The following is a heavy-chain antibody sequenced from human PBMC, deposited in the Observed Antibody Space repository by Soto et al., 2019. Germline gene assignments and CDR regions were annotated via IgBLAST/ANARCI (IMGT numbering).Heavy chain of an antibody. Sequence: QVQLVQSGAEVKEPGASVRVSCKASGYTFTSYDINWVRQATGQGLEWMGWMNPESRNTGYAQKFQGRLTMTRDTSISTAYIELTSLRSEDTAVYYCARFVRHQLPTIDFWGQGTLVTVSS. D-gene: IGHD2-2*01. CDR3: ARFVRHQLPTIDF. V-gene: IGHV1-8*01. CDR1: GYTFTSYD. J-gene: IGHJ4*02. CDR2: MNPESRNT.